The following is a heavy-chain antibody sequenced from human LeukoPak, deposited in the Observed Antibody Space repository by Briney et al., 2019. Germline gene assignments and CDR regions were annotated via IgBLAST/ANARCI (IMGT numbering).Heavy chain of an antibody. CDR3: ARWGGTRQYYFDY. D-gene: IGHD1-1*01. V-gene: IGHV3-33*01. J-gene: IGHJ4*02. CDR1: GFIFSDYG. CDR2: TRFDGSIK. Sequence: GGSLRLSCAVSGFIFSDYGFHWVRQAPGKGLEWVAVTRFDGSIKQYADSVKGRFTISRDDSKNTRYLRMNFLKSEDTAVYYCARWGGTRQYYFDYWGQGTLVTVSS.